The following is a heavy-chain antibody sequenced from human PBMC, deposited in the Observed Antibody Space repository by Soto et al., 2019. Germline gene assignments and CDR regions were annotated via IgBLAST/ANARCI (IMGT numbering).Heavy chain of an antibody. V-gene: IGHV3-23*01. CDR1: GFTFSSYA. CDR2: ISGSGGST. CDR3: LTKKDVFTGYLDY. D-gene: IGHD3-9*01. Sequence: PGVSRRLSCAASGFTFSSYAMSWVRQAPGKGLEWVSAISGSGGSTYYADSVKGRFTISRDNSKKSLYLEMNSLRAEDTASYYCLTKKDVFTGYLDYWGQGTQVSVSA. J-gene: IGHJ4*02.